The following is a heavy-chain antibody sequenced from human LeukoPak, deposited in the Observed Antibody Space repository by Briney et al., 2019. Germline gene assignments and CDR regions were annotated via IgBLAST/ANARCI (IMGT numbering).Heavy chain of an antibody. Sequence: ASVKVSCKASGYTFTSYDINWGRQATGQGLEWMGWMNPNSGNTGYAQKFQGRVTITRNTSISTAYMELSSLRSEDTAVYYCARGRYNWNDVDYYYYYYYMDVWGKGTTVTVSS. V-gene: IGHV1-8*03. CDR2: MNPNSGNT. D-gene: IGHD1-1*01. CDR3: ARGRYNWNDVDYYYYYYYMDV. CDR1: GYTFTSYD. J-gene: IGHJ6*03.